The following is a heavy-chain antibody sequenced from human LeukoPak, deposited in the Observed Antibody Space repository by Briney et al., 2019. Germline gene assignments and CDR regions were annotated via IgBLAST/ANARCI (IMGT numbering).Heavy chain of an antibody. CDR3: ATTGAPYYYYYGMDV. V-gene: IGHV4-4*07. CDR1: GGSISSYY. J-gene: IGHJ6*02. CDR2: IYTSGST. Sequence: SETLSLTCTVSGGSISSYYWSWIRQPAGKGLEWIGRIYTSGSTNYNPSLKSRVTMSVDTSKNQFSLKLSSVTAADTAVYYCATTGAPYYYYYGMDVWGQGTTVTVSS. D-gene: IGHD1-26*01.